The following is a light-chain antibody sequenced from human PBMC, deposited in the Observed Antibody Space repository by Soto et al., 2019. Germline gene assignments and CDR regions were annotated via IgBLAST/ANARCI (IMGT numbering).Light chain of an antibody. CDR2: AAT. J-gene: IGKJ3*01. CDR1: QSIYINS. CDR3: QQYGDSPFA. V-gene: IGKV3-20*01. Sequence: EIVLTQSPGTLSLSPGERATLSCRASQSIYINSLAWYQHKRGQAPRLLIYAATVRATAVPDRFNGSGSGTDFALTISRLETEDSAMSYCQQYGDSPFAFGPGNKLDVK.